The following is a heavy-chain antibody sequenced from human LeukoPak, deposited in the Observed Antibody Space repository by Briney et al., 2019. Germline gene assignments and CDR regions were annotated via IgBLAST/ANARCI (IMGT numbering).Heavy chain of an antibody. V-gene: IGHV5-51*01. J-gene: IGHJ6*02. CDR2: IYPGDSDT. D-gene: IGHD3-22*01. CDR3: ARQANYYDSSGYLSDGMDV. CDR1: GYSFTSYW. Sequence: GESLKISCKGSGYSFTSYWIGWVRQMPGKGLEWMGIIYPGDSDTRYSPSFQGQVTISADKSISTAYLQWSSLKASDTAMYYCARQANYYDSSGYLSDGMDVWGQGTMVTVSS.